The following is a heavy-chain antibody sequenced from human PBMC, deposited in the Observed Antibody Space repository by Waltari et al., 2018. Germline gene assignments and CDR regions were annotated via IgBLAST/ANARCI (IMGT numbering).Heavy chain of an antibody. V-gene: IGHV3-48*04. CDR1: GYTLTDLS. D-gene: IGHD5-18*01. Sequence: VQLVQSGAEVKKPGASVKVSCKVSGYTLTDLSMHWVRQAPGKGLEWVSYISSSSSTIYYADSVKGRFTISRDNAKNSLYLQMNSLRAEDTAVYYCARGLLPYWGQGTLVTVSS. CDR2: ISSSSSTI. CDR3: ARGLLPY. J-gene: IGHJ4*02.